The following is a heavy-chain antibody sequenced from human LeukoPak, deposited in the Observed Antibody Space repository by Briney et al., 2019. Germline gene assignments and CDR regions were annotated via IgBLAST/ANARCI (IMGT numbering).Heavy chain of an antibody. V-gene: IGHV3-48*03. Sequence: GGSLRLPCAASGFTFSSYEMNWVRQAPGKGLEWVSYISSSSNTMYYADSVKGRFTISRDNAKNSLYLQMNSLRDEDTAVYYCARAFDYWGQGTLVAVSS. J-gene: IGHJ4*02. CDR3: ARAFDY. CDR1: GFTFSSYE. CDR2: ISSSSNTM.